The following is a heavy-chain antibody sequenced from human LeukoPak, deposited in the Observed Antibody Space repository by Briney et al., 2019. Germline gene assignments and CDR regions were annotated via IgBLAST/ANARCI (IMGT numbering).Heavy chain of an antibody. J-gene: IGHJ4*02. CDR2: ISWDGGRT. CDR1: GFAFDDYT. D-gene: IGHD6-19*01. CDR3: AKDKNSQQWLVLGY. V-gene: IGHV3-43*01. Sequence: GGSLRLSCAASGFAFDDYTMPWVRQAPGKGLDWVSPISWDGGRTYYADSVKGRFTISRDNSKNSLYLQMNSLRTEDTALYYCAKDKNSQQWLVLGYWGQGTLVTVSS.